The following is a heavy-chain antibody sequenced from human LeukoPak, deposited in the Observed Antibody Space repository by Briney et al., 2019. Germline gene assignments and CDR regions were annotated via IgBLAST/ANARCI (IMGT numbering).Heavy chain of an antibody. CDR3: VRVAQVGPPFDI. V-gene: IGHV3-30*04. J-gene: IGHJ3*02. CDR2: ISHDGINK. D-gene: IGHD1-26*01. Sequence: PGGSLRLSCAASGFTFSTYAMHWVRQAPGKGLDWVAVISHDGINKYYTDSVKGRLTISRDNSKNTLYLQMNSPRAEDTALYYCVRVAQVGPPFDIWGQGTMVTVSS. CDR1: GFTFSTYA.